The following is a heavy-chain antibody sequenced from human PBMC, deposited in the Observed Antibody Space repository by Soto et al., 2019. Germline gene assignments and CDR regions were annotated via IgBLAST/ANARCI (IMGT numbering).Heavy chain of an antibody. V-gene: IGHV1-18*01. J-gene: IGHJ4*02. Sequence: QVQLVQSGAEVKKPGASVKVSCKASGYTFTSYGISWVRQAPGQGLEWMGWISAYNGNTNYAQKLQGRVTMTTDTPTTTAYMELRSLRSDDTAVYYCVVSAQPHSFASWGQATLVTVSS. D-gene: IGHD2-15*01. CDR1: GYTFTSYG. CDR2: ISAYNGNT. CDR3: VVSAQPHSFAS.